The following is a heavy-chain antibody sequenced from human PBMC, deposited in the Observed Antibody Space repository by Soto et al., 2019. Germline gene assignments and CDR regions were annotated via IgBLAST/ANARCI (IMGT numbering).Heavy chain of an antibody. CDR1: GFTFSNYD. D-gene: IGHD2-21*02. CDR3: AKVLRYWYFDL. J-gene: IGHJ2*01. V-gene: IGHV3-23*01. CDR2: ISGSDNNT. Sequence: EVQLLGSGGGLVQPGGSLRLSCAASGFTFSNYDMSWVRQAPGKGLEWVSSISGSDNNTYYADSVKGRFTISRDNSRSTLSLQMSSLRAEDTAMCFCAKVLRYWYFDLWGRGTLVTVSS.